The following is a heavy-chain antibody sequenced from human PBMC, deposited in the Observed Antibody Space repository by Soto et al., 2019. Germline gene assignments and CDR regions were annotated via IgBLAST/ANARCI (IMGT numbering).Heavy chain of an antibody. CDR2: INWNGGST. Sequence: GSLRLSCAASGFTFDDYGMSWVRQAPGKGLEWVSGINWNGGSTRYADSVKGRFTISRDNAKNSLYLQMNSLRAEDTALYHCARAPRIYSNFYFDYWGQGTLVTVSS. D-gene: IGHD4-4*01. CDR3: ARAPRIYSNFYFDY. J-gene: IGHJ4*02. V-gene: IGHV3-20*01. CDR1: GFTFDDYG.